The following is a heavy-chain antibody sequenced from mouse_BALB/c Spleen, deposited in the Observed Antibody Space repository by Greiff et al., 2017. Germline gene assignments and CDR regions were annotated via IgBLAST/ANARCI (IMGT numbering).Heavy chain of an antibody. CDR2: ISSGSSTI. J-gene: IGHJ2*01. V-gene: IGHV5-17*02. Sequence: EVQVVESGGGLVQPGGSRKLSCAASGFTFSSFGMHWVRQAPEKGLEWVAYISSGSSTIYYADTVKGRFTISRDNPKNTLFLQMTSLRSEDTAMYYCARDGYLSDYWGQGTTLTVSS. CDR1: GFTFSSFG. D-gene: IGHD2-3*01. CDR3: ARDGYLSDY.